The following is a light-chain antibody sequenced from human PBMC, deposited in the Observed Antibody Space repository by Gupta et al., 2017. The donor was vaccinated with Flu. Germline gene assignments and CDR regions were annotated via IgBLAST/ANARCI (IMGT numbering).Light chain of an antibody. CDR2: GAS. CDR1: QSVSSN. J-gene: IGKJ2*01. CDR3: QQYNNWPPHT. Sequence: EIVMTQSPATLSVSPGERATLSCRASQSVSSNLAWYQQKPGQAPRLLIYGASTRATGITARFSGSGSGKEFTLTISSRQSEDFAVYYCQQYNNWPPHTFGQGTKLEIK. V-gene: IGKV3-15*01.